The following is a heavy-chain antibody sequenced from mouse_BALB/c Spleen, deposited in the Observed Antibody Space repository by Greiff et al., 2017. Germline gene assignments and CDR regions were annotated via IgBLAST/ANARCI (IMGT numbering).Heavy chain of an antibody. V-gene: IGHV1S29*02. CDR2: IYPYNGGT. CDR3: ARSIYYDYDGGEMDY. D-gene: IGHD2-4*01. Sequence: EVKLVESGPELVKPGASVKISCKASGYTFTDYNMHWVKQSHGKSLEWIGYIYPYNGGTGYNQKFKSKATLTVDNSSSTAYMELRSLTSEDSAVYYCARSIYYDYDGGEMDYWGQGTSVTVSS. CDR1: GYTFTDYN. J-gene: IGHJ4*01.